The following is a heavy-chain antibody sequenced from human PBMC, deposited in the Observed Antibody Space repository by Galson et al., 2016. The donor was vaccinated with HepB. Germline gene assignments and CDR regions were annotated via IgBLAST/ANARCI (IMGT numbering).Heavy chain of an antibody. J-gene: IGHJ6*03. CDR3: ARAGVRGAGKSPYFYYMDV. V-gene: IGHV1-18*04. CDR2: IVPNYGRT. Sequence: SGAEVKKPGESLKISCKAFGYTFTSSIITWVRQAPGQGLEWMGWIVPNYGRTNYAQKFQGRVTMTTDTETSTAYMELRSLRSDDTALYYCARAGVRGAGKSPYFYYMDVWGKGTTVAISS. D-gene: IGHD3-10*01. CDR1: GYTFTSSI.